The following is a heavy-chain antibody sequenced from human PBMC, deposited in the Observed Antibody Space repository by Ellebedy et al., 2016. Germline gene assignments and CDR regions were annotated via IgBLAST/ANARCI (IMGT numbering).Heavy chain of an antibody. CDR1: GFTVSSNY. J-gene: IGHJ6*02. CDR3: ARDKDNDFWSGYLNNYNGMDV. V-gene: IGHV3-48*01. Sequence: GESLKISCAASGFTVSSNYMSWVRQAPGKGLEWISFISNPGTAIYYAASVKGRFTVSRDNVNNSLYLQMNSLRAEDTAVYFCARDKDNDFWSGYLNNYNGMDVWGQGTTVTVSS. CDR2: ISNPGTAI. D-gene: IGHD3-3*01.